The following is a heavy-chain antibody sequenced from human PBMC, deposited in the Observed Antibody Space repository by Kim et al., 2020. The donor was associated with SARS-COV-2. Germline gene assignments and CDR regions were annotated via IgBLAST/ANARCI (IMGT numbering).Heavy chain of an antibody. CDR3: ARYYYGSGSYYNVADAFDI. Sequence: GGSLRLSCAASGFTFSSYSMNWVRQAPGKGLEWVSSISSSSSYIYYADSVKGRFTISRDNAKNSLYLQMNSLRAEDTAVYYCARYYYGSGSYYNVADAFDIWGQGTMVTVSS. CDR2: ISSSSSYI. CDR1: GFTFSSYS. D-gene: IGHD3-10*01. J-gene: IGHJ3*02. V-gene: IGHV3-21*01.